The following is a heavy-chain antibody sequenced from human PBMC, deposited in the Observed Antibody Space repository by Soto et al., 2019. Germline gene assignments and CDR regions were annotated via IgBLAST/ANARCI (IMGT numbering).Heavy chain of an antibody. V-gene: IGHV1-18*04. J-gene: IGHJ6*02. CDR2: ISAYNGNT. CDR3: AREGSVVVVAVPFYYYYGMDV. CDR1: GYTFTSYG. D-gene: IGHD2-15*01. Sequence: QVQLVQSGAEVKKPGASVKVSCKASGYTFTSYGIIWVRQAPGQGLAWMGWISAYNGNTNYAQKLQGRVTMTTDTSSSTAYMELRSLGSDDTAVYYCAREGSVVVVAVPFYYYYGMDVWGQGTTVTVSS.